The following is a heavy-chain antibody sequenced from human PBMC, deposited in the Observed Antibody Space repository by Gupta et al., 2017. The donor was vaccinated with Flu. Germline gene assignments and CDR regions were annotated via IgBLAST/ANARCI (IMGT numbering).Heavy chain of an antibody. CDR3: ARAGIEVDGIILETNFDY. V-gene: IGHV4-59*01. D-gene: IGHD6-19*01. CDR1: GGSISRYY. CDR2: IYYNGGT. J-gene: IGHJ4*02. Sequence: QVQLQESGPGLVKPSETLSLPCTVSGGSISRYYWSWIRQSPGKGLEWIGYIYYNGGTYYNPSFKSRVTISVDTSKKYFSLKLSSVTAADTAVYYCARAGIEVDGIILETNFDYWGQGTLVTGSS.